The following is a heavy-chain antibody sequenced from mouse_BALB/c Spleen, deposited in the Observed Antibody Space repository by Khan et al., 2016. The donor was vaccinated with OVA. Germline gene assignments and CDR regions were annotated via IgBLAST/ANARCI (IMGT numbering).Heavy chain of an antibody. V-gene: IGHV3-1*02. J-gene: IGHJ3*01. D-gene: IGHD1-1*01. CDR2: IHYSGST. CDR1: GYSITSGYS. CDR3: ARFYYYGSSFAY. Sequence: VQLKESGPDLVKPSQSLSLTCTVTGYSITSGYSWHWIRQFPGNRLEWMAYIHYSGSTNYNPSLKSRISITRDTSKNQLFLQLNSVTPEDTATYYCARFYYYGSSFAYWGQGTLVTVSA.